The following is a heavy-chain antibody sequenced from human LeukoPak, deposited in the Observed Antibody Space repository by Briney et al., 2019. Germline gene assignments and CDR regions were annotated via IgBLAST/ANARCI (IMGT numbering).Heavy chain of an antibody. V-gene: IGHV3-15*01. Sequence: GGSLRLSCAASVFTFKDAWMSWVRQARGKGLEWVGRIKSETDGGTTDYAAPVKGRFSISRDDSKNTLYLQMNSLKTEDTAVYYCKSRGLSAATTSSWFDPWGQGTLVTVSS. CDR2: IKSETDGGTT. D-gene: IGHD1-26*01. J-gene: IGHJ5*02. CDR1: VFTFKDAW. CDR3: KSRGLSAATTSSWFDP.